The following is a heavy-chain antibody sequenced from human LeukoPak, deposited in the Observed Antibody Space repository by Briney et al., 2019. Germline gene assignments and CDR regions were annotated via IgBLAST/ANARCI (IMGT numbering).Heavy chain of an antibody. V-gene: IGHV4-61*09. J-gene: IGHJ4*02. Sequence: SSETLSLTCTVSGGSISSGSYYWSWIRQPAGKGLEWIGHIFSSGGTNYNPSLKCRVIMSVDMSKNQFSLKLSSLTAADTAVYYCARAYYSDSSGYYYFDYWGQGTLVTVSS. CDR1: GGSISSGSYY. CDR2: IFSSGGT. CDR3: ARAYYSDSSGYYYFDY. D-gene: IGHD3-22*01.